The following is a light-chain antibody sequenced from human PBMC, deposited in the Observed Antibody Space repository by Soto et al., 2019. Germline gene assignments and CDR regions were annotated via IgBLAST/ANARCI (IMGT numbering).Light chain of an antibody. CDR2: AAS. V-gene: IGKV1-39*01. Sequence: DIQMTQSPSSLSASVGDRVTLTCRASQSISSYLNWYQQKPGKAPKLLIYAASSLQSGVPSRFSGSGSGTELTLTISSLQPEDFATYYCQQSYSTLTFGPGTKVDIK. CDR3: QQSYSTLT. CDR1: QSISSY. J-gene: IGKJ3*01.